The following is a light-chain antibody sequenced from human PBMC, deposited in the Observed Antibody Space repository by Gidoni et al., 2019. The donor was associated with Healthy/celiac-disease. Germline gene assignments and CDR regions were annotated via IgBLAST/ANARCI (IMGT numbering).Light chain of an antibody. CDR2: AAS. J-gene: IGKJ3*01. Sequence: IQLTQSPSSLSASVGDRVTITCRASQGISSYLAWYQQQPGKAPKLLIYAASTLQSGVPSRFSGSVSGTDFALTISSLQPEDFATYYCQQLNSYPPFTFGPGTKVDIK. V-gene: IGKV1-9*01. CDR1: QGISSY. CDR3: QQLNSYPPFT.